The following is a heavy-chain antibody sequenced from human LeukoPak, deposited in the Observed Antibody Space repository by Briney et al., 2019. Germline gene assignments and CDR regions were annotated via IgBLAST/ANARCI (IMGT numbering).Heavy chain of an antibody. D-gene: IGHD3-10*01. Sequence: GASVKVSCKASGYTFSSNAIVWVRQAPGQSLEWMGWIHGGSGHTEYSQTFRGRVTLTRETSATTVYMDLSSLKSEDTALYFCARGNYGYLDSWGRGPWSPSPQ. CDR2: IHGGSGHT. CDR1: GYTFSSNA. J-gene: IGHJ4*02. CDR3: ARGNYGYLDS. V-gene: IGHV1-3*01.